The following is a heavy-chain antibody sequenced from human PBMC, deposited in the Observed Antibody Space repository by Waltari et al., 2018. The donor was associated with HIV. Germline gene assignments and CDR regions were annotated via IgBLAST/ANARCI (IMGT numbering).Heavy chain of an antibody. Sequence: QVQLVEPVGGSVTPRRSLRHSCAVSGFPPRTYGLPLLRQPPGKGLEWVAFIAYDGDNKYYADSVKGRCTLSRDNSKNTVYLQINSLRAEDSAVYYCAKDKGGVTYIFDYWGQGTLVTVSS. CDR1: GFPPRTYG. V-gene: IGHV3-30*18. J-gene: IGHJ4*02. CDR2: IAYDGDNK. D-gene: IGHD1-1*01. CDR3: AKDKGGVTYIFDY.